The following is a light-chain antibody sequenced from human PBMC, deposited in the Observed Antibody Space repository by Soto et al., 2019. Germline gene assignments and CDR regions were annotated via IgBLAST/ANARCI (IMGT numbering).Light chain of an antibody. CDR3: SSYAGSNNFFV. V-gene: IGLV2-8*01. Sequence: QSALTQPPSASGSPGQSVTISCTGTSSDVGGYTYVSWYQQHPGKAPKLMIFEVNKRPSGVPDRFSGSKSGNTASLTVSGLQAEDEADYYSSSYAGSNNFFVFVTGTKVTV. J-gene: IGLJ1*01. CDR1: SSDVGGYTY. CDR2: EVN.